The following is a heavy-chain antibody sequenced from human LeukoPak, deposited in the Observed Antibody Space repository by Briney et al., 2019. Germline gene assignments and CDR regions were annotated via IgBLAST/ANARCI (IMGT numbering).Heavy chain of an antibody. J-gene: IGHJ4*02. D-gene: IGHD1-26*01. Sequence: GGSLRLSCAASGFTFSSYAMHWVRQAPGKGLEWVAVIPYDGSNKYYADSVKGRFTISRDNSKNTLYLQMNSLRAEDTAVYYCARVSIVGALFDYWGQGTLVTVSS. V-gene: IGHV3-30*04. CDR2: IPYDGSNK. CDR1: GFTFSSYA. CDR3: ARVSIVGALFDY.